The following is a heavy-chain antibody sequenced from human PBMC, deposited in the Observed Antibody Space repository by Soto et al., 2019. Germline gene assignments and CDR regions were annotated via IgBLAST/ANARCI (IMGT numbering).Heavy chain of an antibody. CDR1: GFTFSSYA. Sequence: QVQLVESGGGVVQPGRSLRLSCAASGFTFSSYAMHWVRQAPGKGLAGAGDISYVGRNKYYADSVKGRFTISRGNSKNTVYLQMNSLRAEDTAVYYCARDRLRCNWNDFPYSSYGTDVWGQGTTVTVPS. V-gene: IGHV3-30-3*01. CDR2: ISYVGRNK. D-gene: IGHD1-1*01. CDR3: ARDRLRCNWNDFPYSSYGTDV. J-gene: IGHJ6*02.